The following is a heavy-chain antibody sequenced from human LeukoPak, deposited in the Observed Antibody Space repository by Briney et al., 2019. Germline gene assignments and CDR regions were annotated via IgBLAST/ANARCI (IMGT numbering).Heavy chain of an antibody. CDR3: ARDPVGAIGYCMDV. V-gene: IGHV3-30*03. J-gene: IGHJ6*02. CDR1: GFTFSNFD. D-gene: IGHD1-26*01. CDR2: ISSDGSNK. Sequence: PGGSLRLSCAASGFTFSNFDRNWVRQAPGKGLEWVSLISSDGSNKYYPDSVKGRFTISRDNSKNTLYLQMNSLRAVDTAVYYCARDPVGAIGYCMDVWGQGTTVTVSS.